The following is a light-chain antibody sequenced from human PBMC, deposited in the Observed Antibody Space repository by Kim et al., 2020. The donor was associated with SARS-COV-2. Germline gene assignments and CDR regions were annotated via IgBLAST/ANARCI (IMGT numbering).Light chain of an antibody. CDR1: QSVRSSY. CDR3: QQYASLPRT. CDR2: ASS. J-gene: IGKJ1*01. Sequence: PGERATLSCRASQSVRSSYFAWYQQKPGQAPRLLIYASSSRATGIPDRFSGSGSATDFTLTISRLETEDFVVYYCQQYASLPRTFGQGTNV. V-gene: IGKV3-20*01.